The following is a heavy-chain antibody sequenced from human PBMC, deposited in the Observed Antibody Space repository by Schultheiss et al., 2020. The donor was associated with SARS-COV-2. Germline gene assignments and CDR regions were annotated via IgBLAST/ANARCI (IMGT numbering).Heavy chain of an antibody. CDR3: AKVVDIVVVPAANFDY. CDR1: GFTVSSNY. J-gene: IGHJ4*02. CDR2: ISSSSSYI. Sequence: GGSLRLSCAASGFTVSSNYMSWVRQAPGKGLEWVSSISSSSSYIYYADSVKGRFTISRDNSKNTLYLQMNSLRAEDTAVYYCAKVVDIVVVPAANFDYWGQGTLVTVSS. V-gene: IGHV3-21*04. D-gene: IGHD2-2*01.